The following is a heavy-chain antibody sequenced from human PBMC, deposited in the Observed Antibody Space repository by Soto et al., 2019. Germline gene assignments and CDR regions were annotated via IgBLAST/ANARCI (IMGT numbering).Heavy chain of an antibody. J-gene: IGHJ4*02. V-gene: IGHV4-59*01. CDR2: IYYSGST. CDR3: ARVRSSGWVDY. Sequence: QVQLQESGPGLVKPSETLSLTCTVSGGSISSYYWSWIRQLPGKGLEWIGYIYYSGSTNYNPSLKSRVTISVDTSKNQFSLKLSSVTAADTAVYYCARVRSSGWVDYWGQGTLVTVSS. CDR1: GGSISSYY. D-gene: IGHD6-19*01.